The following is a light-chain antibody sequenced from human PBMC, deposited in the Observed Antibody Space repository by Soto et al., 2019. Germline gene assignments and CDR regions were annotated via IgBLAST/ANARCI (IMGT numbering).Light chain of an antibody. CDR1: QSVSSSY. CDR3: QQYGSSPRT. V-gene: IGKV3-20*01. CDR2: GAS. J-gene: IGKJ1*01. Sequence: IVLPQSPGTLSLSPGERATLSCRASQSVSSSYLAWYQQKPGQAPRLLIYGASSRATGIPDRFSGSGSGTDFTLTISRLEPEDFVVYYCQQYGSSPRTFGQGTKVDI.